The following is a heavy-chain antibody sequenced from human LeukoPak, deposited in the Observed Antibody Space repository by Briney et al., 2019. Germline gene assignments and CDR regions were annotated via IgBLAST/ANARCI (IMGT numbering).Heavy chain of an antibody. CDR1: GGSFSGYY. CDR3: ARVRLAGLYYYYGMDV. J-gene: IGHJ6*02. D-gene: IGHD6-19*01. Sequence: SETLSLTCAVYGGSFSGYYWSWIRQPPGKGLEWIGEINHSGSTNYNPSLKSRVTISVDTSKNQFSLKLSSVTAADTAVYYCARVRLAGLYYYYGMDVWGQGTTVTVSS. V-gene: IGHV4-34*01. CDR2: INHSGST.